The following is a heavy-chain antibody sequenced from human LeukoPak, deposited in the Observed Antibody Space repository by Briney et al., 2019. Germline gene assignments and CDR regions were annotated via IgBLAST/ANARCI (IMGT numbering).Heavy chain of an antibody. V-gene: IGHV3-7*01. CDR1: EFTFSSYC. D-gene: IGHD7-27*01. Sequence: QPGGFLRLSCAASEFTFSSYCMSWVRQAPGRGLEWVANIKQDGSEKDYVDSVKGRFTISRDNAKNSLYLQMNSLRVEDTAVYYCARRKLNWGPLDYWGQGVLVTVSS. J-gene: IGHJ4*02. CDR2: IKQDGSEK. CDR3: ARRKLNWGPLDY.